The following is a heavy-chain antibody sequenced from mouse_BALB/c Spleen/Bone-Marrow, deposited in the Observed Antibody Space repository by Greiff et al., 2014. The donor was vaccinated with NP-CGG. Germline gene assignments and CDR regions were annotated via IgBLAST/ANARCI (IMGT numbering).Heavy chain of an antibody. CDR3: ARWGSFAY. J-gene: IGHJ3*01. Sequence: QVQLKQSGAVLVKPGASVKISCKATGYTFSSYWIEWVKQRPGHGLEWIGEILPGSGSTNYNEKFKGKATFTADTSSNTAYMQLSSLTSEDSAVYYCARWGSFAYWGQGTLVTVSA. CDR2: ILPGSGST. D-gene: IGHD1-1*01. V-gene: IGHV1-9*01. CDR1: GYTFSSYW.